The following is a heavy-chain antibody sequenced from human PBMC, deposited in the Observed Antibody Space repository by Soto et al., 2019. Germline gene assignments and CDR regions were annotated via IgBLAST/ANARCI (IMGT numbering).Heavy chain of an antibody. D-gene: IGHD6-13*01. Sequence: QAQVVQSGAEVRKPGSSVKLSCKASEGTFNSYAIAWVRQAPGQGLEWMGGIIPYYNTLNYAQKFQDRVTITADDSTNTVYMELSSLRSDDTAVSFCASGASRWYPYFFDSWAQGPLVTVSS. CDR2: IIPYYNTL. CDR3: ASGASRWYPYFFDS. CDR1: EGTFNSYA. V-gene: IGHV1-69*01. J-gene: IGHJ4*02.